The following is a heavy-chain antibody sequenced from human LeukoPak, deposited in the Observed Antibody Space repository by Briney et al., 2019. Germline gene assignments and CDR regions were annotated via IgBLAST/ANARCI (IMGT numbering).Heavy chain of an antibody. CDR3: ARQVGTASSHDFGH. CDR2: INTKTGNP. V-gene: IGHV7-4-1*02. J-gene: IGHJ4*01. CDR1: GYTFTNYA. Sequence: ASVKVSCKASGYTFTNYAMNWVRQAPGQGLEWMGWINTKTGNPTYAQGFTGRFVFSLDTSVSTAYLQISNLKAEDIAVYYCARQVGTASSHDFGHWGHGTLVTVSS. D-gene: IGHD2-21*02.